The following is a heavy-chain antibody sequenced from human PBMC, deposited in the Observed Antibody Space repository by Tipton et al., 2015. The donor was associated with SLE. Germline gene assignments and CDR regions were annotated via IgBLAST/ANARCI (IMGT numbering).Heavy chain of an antibody. J-gene: IGHJ1*01. V-gene: IGHV1-8*01. CDR1: GYTFTSYD. CDR3: ARPRQPGGDFQH. Sequence: QLVQSGPEVKKPGASVQVSCKASGYTFTSYDINWVRQATGQGLEWMGWMNPNSGNTGYAQKFQGRVTMTRNTSISTAYMELSSLRSEDTAVYYCARPRQPGGDFQHWGQGTLVTVSS. D-gene: IGHD2-8*02. CDR2: MNPNSGNT.